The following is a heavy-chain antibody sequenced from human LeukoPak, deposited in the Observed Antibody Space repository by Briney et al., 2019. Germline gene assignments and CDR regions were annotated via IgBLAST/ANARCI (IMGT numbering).Heavy chain of an antibody. V-gene: IGHV3-21*01. CDR1: GFTFSSYS. J-gene: IGHJ4*02. Sequence: GGSLRLSCAASGFTFSSYSMTWVRQAPGKGLEWVSSISSSSSYIYYADSVKGRFTISRDNSKNSLYLEMNSLRSDDTAIYYCARDRDYGTFDYWGQGTLVTVSS. CDR3: ARDRDYGTFDY. CDR2: ISSSSSYI. D-gene: IGHD4-17*01.